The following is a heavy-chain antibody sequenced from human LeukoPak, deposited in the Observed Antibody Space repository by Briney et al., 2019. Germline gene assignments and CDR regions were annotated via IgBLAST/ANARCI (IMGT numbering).Heavy chain of an antibody. CDR1: GGSISSSSYY. D-gene: IGHD3-10*01. CDR2: IYYSGST. V-gene: IGHV4-39*01. J-gene: IGHJ4*02. Sequence: SETLSLTCTVSGGSISSSSYYWGWIRQPPGKGLEWIGSIYYSGSTYYNPSLKSRVTISVDTSKNQFSLKLSSVTAADTAVYYCARLRWFGEFDYWGQGTVLAVSS. CDR3: ARLRWFGEFDY.